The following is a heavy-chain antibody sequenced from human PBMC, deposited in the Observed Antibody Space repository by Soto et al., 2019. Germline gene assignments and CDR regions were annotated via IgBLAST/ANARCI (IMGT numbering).Heavy chain of an antibody. Sequence: PGGVPRLSCAASGFTFSNYAVTWVRQAPGKGLEWVSTISGSGGSTYYADSVKGRFTISRDNSKNTLYLQMNSLRAEDTAVYYCAKDQGSSWYEIDYWGQGTLVTVS. CDR1: GFTFSNYA. J-gene: IGHJ4*02. V-gene: IGHV3-23*01. D-gene: IGHD6-13*01. CDR2: ISGSGGST. CDR3: AKDQGSSWYEIDY.